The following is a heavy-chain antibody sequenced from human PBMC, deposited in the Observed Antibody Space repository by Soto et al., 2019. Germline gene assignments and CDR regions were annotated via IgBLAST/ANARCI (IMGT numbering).Heavy chain of an antibody. CDR1: GGSFSGYH. Sequence: PSETLSLTCAVYGGSFSGYHWTWIRQPPGTGLEWIGEINHSGSTNYNPSLKSRVTISVDTSKNQFSLKLTSVTAADTAVYYCARDTITGLFDYWGQGTLVTVSS. J-gene: IGHJ4*02. D-gene: IGHD2-8*02. V-gene: IGHV4-34*01. CDR2: INHSGST. CDR3: ARDTITGLFDY.